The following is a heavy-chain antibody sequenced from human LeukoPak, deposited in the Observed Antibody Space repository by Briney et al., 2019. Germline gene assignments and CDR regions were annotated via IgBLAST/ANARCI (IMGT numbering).Heavy chain of an antibody. Sequence: ASVKVSCKASGYTFTGYYMHWARQAPGQGPEWMGWINPNSGGTNYAQKFQGWVTMTRDTSISTAYMELSRLRSDDTAVYYCATHYGSGSYSGRGYYGMDVWGKGTTVTVSS. D-gene: IGHD3-10*01. CDR3: ATHYGSGSYSGRGYYGMDV. CDR2: INPNSGGT. J-gene: IGHJ6*04. CDR1: GYTFTGYY. V-gene: IGHV1-2*04.